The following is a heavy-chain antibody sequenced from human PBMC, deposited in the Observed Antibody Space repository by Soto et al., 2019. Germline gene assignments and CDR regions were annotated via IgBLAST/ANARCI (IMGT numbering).Heavy chain of an antibody. J-gene: IGHJ6*02. D-gene: IGHD6-19*01. CDR3: ARDSSVAQMDV. CDR2: IYHSGST. V-gene: IGHV4-30-2*01. Sequence: SETLSLTCAVSGGSISSGGYSWGWIRQPPGKGLEWIGYIYHSGSTYYNPSLKSRVTISVDRSKNQFSLKLSSVTAADTAVYYCARDSSVAQMDVWGQGTTVTVSS. CDR1: GGSISSGGYS.